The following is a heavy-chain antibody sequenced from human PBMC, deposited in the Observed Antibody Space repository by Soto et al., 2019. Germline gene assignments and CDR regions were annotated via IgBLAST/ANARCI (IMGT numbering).Heavy chain of an antibody. Sequence: PSETLSLTCAVYGGSFSGYYWTWIRQPPGTGLEWIGEINHSGSTNYNPSLKSRVTISVDKSKNQFSLKLSSVTAADTAVYYCARDRVATIFGVVMDYYYYGMDVWGQGTTVT. CDR2: INHSGST. J-gene: IGHJ6*02. V-gene: IGHV4-34*01. CDR3: ARDRVATIFGVVMDYYYYGMDV. CDR1: GGSFSGYY. D-gene: IGHD3-3*01.